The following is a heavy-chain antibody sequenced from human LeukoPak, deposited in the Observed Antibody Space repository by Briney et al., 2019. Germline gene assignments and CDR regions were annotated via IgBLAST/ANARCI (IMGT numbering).Heavy chain of an antibody. CDR3: ANPIYSGDYDQFDY. D-gene: IGHD4-17*01. J-gene: IGHJ4*02. CDR2: IHGSGVST. CDR1: GFTFSSYG. V-gene: IGHV3-23*01. Sequence: GGSLRLSCAASGFTFSSYGMHWVRQAPGKGLEWVSTIHGSGVSTYYADSVKGRFTISRDNSKNTLYLQMNSLRAEDTAVYFCANPIYSGDYDQFDYWGQGTLVTVSS.